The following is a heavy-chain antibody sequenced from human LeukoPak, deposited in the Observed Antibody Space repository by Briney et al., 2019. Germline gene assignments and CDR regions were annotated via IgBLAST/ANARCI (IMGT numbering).Heavy chain of an antibody. J-gene: IGHJ4*02. CDR2: ISGRSSTI. CDR3: ARDRLTSGSYFFDY. Sequence: GGSLRLSCAASAFTFSDYTMNWVRQAPGKGLEWISYISGRSSTIYYADSVRGRFTISRDNAKNSMYLQMNSLRAEDTAVYYCARDRLTSGSYFFDYWGQGTLVTVSS. V-gene: IGHV3-48*01. CDR1: AFTFSDYT. D-gene: IGHD1-26*01.